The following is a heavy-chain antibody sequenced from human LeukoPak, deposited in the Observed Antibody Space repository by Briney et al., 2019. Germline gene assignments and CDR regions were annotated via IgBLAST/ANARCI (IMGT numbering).Heavy chain of an antibody. CDR1: GFTFSNYE. J-gene: IGHJ4*02. V-gene: IGHV3-48*03. D-gene: IGHD4-23*01. Sequence: GGSLRLSCAASGFTFSNYEMHWVRQAPGKGLEWVSYISSSGSDIYYADSVKGRFTISRDNAKNSLYLHMNSLRAEDTAVYYCATGYGGSSPFDYGGQGTLVTASS. CDR2: ISSSGSDI. CDR3: ATGYGGSSPFDY.